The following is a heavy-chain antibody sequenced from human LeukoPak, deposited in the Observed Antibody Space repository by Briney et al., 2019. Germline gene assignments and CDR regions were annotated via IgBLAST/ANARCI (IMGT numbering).Heavy chain of an antibody. CDR1: GGSISSSSYY. D-gene: IGHD3-9*01. J-gene: IGHJ5*02. V-gene: IGHV4-39*01. Sequence: SETLSLTCTVSGGSISSSSYYWGWIRQPPGKGLEWIGSIYYSGSTYYNPSLKSRVTISVDTSKNQFSLKLSSVTAADTAVYYCGILTGYRRSTPWGQGTLVTVSS. CDR2: IYYSGST. CDR3: GILTGYRRSTP.